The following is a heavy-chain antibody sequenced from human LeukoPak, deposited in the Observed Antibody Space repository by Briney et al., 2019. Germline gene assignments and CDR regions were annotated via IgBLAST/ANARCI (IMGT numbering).Heavy chain of an antibody. CDR2: INSDGSGT. CDR1: GFTFSXXX. D-gene: IGHD4-17*01. Sequence: PGGXXXXXXXXXGFTFSXXXXHWVRHAPGKXLXWVSRINSDGSGTTYADSVEGRFTISRDNAKNTLYLQMNSLRAEDTAVYYCARDHYGDYVFDYWGQGTLVTVSS. CDR3: ARDHYGDYVFDY. V-gene: IGHV3-74*01. J-gene: IGHJ4*02.